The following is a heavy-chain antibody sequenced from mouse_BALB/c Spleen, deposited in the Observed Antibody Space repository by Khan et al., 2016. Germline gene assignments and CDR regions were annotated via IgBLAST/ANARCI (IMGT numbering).Heavy chain of an antibody. V-gene: IGHV14-4*02. D-gene: IGHD1-1*01. CDR1: GFNIKDYY. CDR2: IDPENGDT. CDR3: NAVEGFAY. J-gene: IGHJ3*01. Sequence: VQLQQSGAELVRSGASVKLSCTASGFNIKDYYMHWVKQRPEQGLEWIGWIDPENGDTEYAPKFQGKATMTADTSSNTAYLQLSSLTSEDTAVYYCNAVEGFAYRGQGTLVTVSA.